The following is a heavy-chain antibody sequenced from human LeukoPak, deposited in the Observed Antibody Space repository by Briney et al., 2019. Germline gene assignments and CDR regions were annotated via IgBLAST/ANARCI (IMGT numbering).Heavy chain of an antibody. Sequence: SETLSLTCAVYGGSFSGYYWSWIRQPPGKGLEWIGEINHSGSTNYNPPLKSRVTISVDTSKNQFSLKLSSVTAADTAVYYCARGPLRITIFGVVYHYGMDVWGQGTTVTVSS. CDR2: INHSGST. CDR1: GGSFSGYY. D-gene: IGHD3-3*01. V-gene: IGHV4-34*01. J-gene: IGHJ6*02. CDR3: ARGPLRITIFGVVYHYGMDV.